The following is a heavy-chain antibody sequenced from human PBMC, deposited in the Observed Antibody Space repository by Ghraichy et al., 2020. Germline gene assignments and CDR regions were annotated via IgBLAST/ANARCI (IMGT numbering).Heavy chain of an antibody. D-gene: IGHD3-10*01. CDR1: GFTFSSYW. Sequence: GGPLRLSCAASGFTFSSYWMSWVRQAPGKGLEWVANIKQDESEKYYVDSVKGRFTISRDNAKTSLYLQMNSLRAEDTAVYYCARRRGTLYGSGSLDYWGQGTLVTVSS. V-gene: IGHV3-7*03. J-gene: IGHJ4*02. CDR2: IKQDESEK. CDR3: ARRRGTLYGSGSLDY.